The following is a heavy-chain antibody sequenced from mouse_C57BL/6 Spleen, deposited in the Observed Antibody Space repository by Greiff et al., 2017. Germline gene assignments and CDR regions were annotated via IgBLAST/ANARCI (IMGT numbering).Heavy chain of an antibody. CDR2: INPTNGGT. J-gene: IGHJ1*03. D-gene: IGHD2-3*01. Sequence: QVQLQQPGTELVKPGASVKLSCKASGYTFTSYWMHWVKQRPGQGLEWIGNINPTNGGTNYNEKFKSKAILTVDKSSSTAYMQLSSLTSEDSAVYYCARDDGYRRCWYFEGWGTGTTVTVSS. CDR3: ARDDGYRRCWYFEG. CDR1: GYTFTSYW. V-gene: IGHV1-53*01.